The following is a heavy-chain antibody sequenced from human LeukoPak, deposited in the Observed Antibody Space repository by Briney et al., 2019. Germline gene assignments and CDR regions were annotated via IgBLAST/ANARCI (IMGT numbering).Heavy chain of an antibody. D-gene: IGHD4-23*01. CDR2: FDPEDGET. CDR3: ATRGGNHDAFDI. Sequence: GASVKVSCKVSGYTLTELSMHWVRQAPGKGLEWMGGFDPEDGETIYAQKFQGRVTMTEDTSTGTAYMELSSLRSEDTAVYYCATRGGNHDAFDIWGQGTMVTVSS. CDR1: GYTLTELS. V-gene: IGHV1-24*01. J-gene: IGHJ3*02.